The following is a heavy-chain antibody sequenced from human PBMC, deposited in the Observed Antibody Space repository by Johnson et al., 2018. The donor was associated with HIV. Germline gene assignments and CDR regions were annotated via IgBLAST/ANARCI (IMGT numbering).Heavy chain of an antibody. Sequence: QLVESGGGLVQPGRSLRLSCAASGFTFDDYAMHWVRQAPGKGLEWVSGISWNSGSIGYADSVKGRFSISRDNAKNSLYLQMISLSAGDTALYYCARSSSGLYAFDIWGQWTMVTVSS. CDR3: ARSSSGLYAFDI. D-gene: IGHD3-22*01. V-gene: IGHV3-9*01. CDR1: GFTFDDYA. J-gene: IGHJ3*02. CDR2: ISWNSGSI.